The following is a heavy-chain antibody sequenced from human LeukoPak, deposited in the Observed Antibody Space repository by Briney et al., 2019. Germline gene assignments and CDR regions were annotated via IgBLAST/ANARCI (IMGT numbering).Heavy chain of an antibody. V-gene: IGHV3-23*01. CDR2: ISGSGGST. D-gene: IGHD3-3*01. J-gene: IGHJ4*02. CDR3: AKDASPYYDFWSGYYTTYYFDY. Sequence: PGGSLRLSCAASGFTFSSYAMSWVRQAPGKGLEWVSAISGSGGSTYYADSVKGRFTISRDNSKNTLYLQMNSLRAEDTAVYYCAKDASPYYDFWSGYYTTYYFDYWGQGTLVTVSS. CDR1: GFTFSSYA.